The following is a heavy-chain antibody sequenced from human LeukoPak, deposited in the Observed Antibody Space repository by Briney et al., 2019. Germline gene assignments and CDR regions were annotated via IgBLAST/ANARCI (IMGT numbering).Heavy chain of an antibody. Sequence: ASVKVSCKVSGYTLTELSMHWVRQAPGKGLEWMGGFDPEDGETIYAQKFQGRVTMTEDTSTDTAYMELSSLRSEDTAVYYCTIAAAVNWFDPWAREPWSPSPQ. CDR1: GYTLTELS. CDR2: FDPEDGET. CDR3: TIAAAVNWFDP. D-gene: IGHD6-13*01. V-gene: IGHV1-24*01. J-gene: IGHJ5*02.